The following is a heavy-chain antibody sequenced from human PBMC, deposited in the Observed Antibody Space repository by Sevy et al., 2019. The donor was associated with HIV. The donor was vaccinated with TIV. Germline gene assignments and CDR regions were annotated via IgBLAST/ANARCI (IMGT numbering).Heavy chain of an antibody. CDR1: GLSFTSNG. J-gene: IGHJ4*02. CDR3: AGGDTPMITDLDY. D-gene: IGHD3-16*01. CDR2: ITSGGAT. V-gene: IGHV3-23*01. Sequence: GGSLRLSCAASGLSFTSNGMSWDRQAPGKGLEWVAGITSGGATYYADTVKGRFTVSRDNSKNTLYLQLNSLRADDTAVFYCAGGDTPMITDLDYWGQGTLVTVSS.